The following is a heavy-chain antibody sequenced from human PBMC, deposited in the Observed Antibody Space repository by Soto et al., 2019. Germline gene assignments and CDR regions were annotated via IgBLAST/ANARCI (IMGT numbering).Heavy chain of an antibody. CDR3: VREMINTGWFGFDY. V-gene: IGHV1-18*04. J-gene: IGHJ4*02. D-gene: IGHD3-10*01. CDR2: VSNKNGVT. CDR1: GYTFANYD. Sequence: QVQLVQSGGEVKKPGASVKVSCKTSGYTFANYDFSWVRQAPGQGLEWMGWVSNKNGVTSYAEMFRDRVTITTDTSSSTVYMALSTLTATDTAGQFCVREMINTGWFGFDYWGAGAQVTVS.